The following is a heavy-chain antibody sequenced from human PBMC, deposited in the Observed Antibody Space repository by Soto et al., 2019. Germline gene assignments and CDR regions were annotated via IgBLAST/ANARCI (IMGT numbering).Heavy chain of an antibody. CDR2: IDPSDSYT. CDR3: TRRYYDISGYVGMGV. D-gene: IGHD3-22*01. Sequence: ESLKISCEGSGYSFTSYWIRCVRQMPGIGLEWMGSIDPSDSYTNYNPSLRGHVTISADKSISTSYLQWSSLRASHTAIYYCTRRYYDISGYVGMGVGRQGTTVNVYS. J-gene: IGHJ6*02. V-gene: IGHV5-10-1*01. CDR1: GYSFTSYW.